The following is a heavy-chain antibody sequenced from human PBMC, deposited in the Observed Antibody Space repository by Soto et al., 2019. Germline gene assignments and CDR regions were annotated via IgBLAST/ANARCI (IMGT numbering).Heavy chain of an antibody. V-gene: IGHV1-18*01. CDR2: ISPHNDTP. Sequence: QVQLVQSGADVKKPGASVKVSCKASGYNFTSYGISWVRQAPGQGLEWMGWISPHNDTPKYARRFQDRVTMTTEPPTSTVYVELGSLRSDDTAVYYCARDLYDSSGRYFDHDAFDIWGQGTVVTVSS. CDR3: ARDLYDSSGRYFDHDAFDI. D-gene: IGHD6-19*01. J-gene: IGHJ3*02. CDR1: GYNFTSYG.